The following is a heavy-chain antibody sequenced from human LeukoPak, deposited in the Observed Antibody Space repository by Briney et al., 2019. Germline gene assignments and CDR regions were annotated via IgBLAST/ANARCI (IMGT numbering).Heavy chain of an antibody. CDR2: INPNSGGT. D-gene: IGHD4-17*01. Sequence: ASVKVSCKASGYTFTGYYMHWVRQAPGQGLEWMGWINPNSGGTNYAQKFQGRVTMTRDTSISTAYMELSRLRSDDTAVYYCARFRARGDYGAYYYYMDVWGKGTTVTISS. CDR3: ARFRARGDYGAYYYYMDV. J-gene: IGHJ6*03. CDR1: GYTFTGYY. V-gene: IGHV1-2*02.